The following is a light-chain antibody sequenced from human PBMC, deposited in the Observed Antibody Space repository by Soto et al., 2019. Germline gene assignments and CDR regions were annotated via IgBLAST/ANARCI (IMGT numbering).Light chain of an antibody. CDR3: TSYTRSSTQV. J-gene: IGLJ1*01. V-gene: IGLV2-14*01. CDR2: EVS. CDR1: SSDVGGYNY. Sequence: QSALNQPASVSGSPGQSITISCTGTSSDVGGYNYVSWYQQHPGKAPKLMIYEVSNRPSGVSNRFSGSKSGNTASLTISGLQAEDEADYYCTSYTRSSTQVFGTGTKLTVL.